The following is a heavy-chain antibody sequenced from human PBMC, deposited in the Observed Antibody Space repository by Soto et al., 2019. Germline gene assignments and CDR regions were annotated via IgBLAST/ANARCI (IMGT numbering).Heavy chain of an antibody. J-gene: IGHJ6*02. D-gene: IGHD2-2*01. CDR1: GGSFSGYY. CDR2: INHSGST. V-gene: IGHV4-34*01. CDR3: ARVLGDCSSTSCYFYYYYGMDV. Sequence: SETLSLTCAVYGGSFSGYYWSWIRQPPGKGLEWIGEINHSGSTNYNPSLKSRVTISVDTSKNQFSLKLSSVTAADTAVYYCARVLGDCSSTSCYFYYYYGMDVWGQGTTVTVSS.